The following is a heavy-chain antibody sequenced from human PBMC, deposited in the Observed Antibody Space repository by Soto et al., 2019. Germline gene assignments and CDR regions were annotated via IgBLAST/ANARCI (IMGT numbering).Heavy chain of an antibody. Sequence: QVQLVQSGAEVKKPGASVKVSCKASGYTFTSYGISWVRQAPGQGLEWMGWISAYNGNTNYAQKLQGRVTMTTDTSTSTACMELRSLRSDDTAVYYCARDDITMVRGVPVDYWGQGTLVTVSS. J-gene: IGHJ4*02. CDR1: GYTFTSYG. CDR3: ARDDITMVRGVPVDY. V-gene: IGHV1-18*01. D-gene: IGHD3-10*01. CDR2: ISAYNGNT.